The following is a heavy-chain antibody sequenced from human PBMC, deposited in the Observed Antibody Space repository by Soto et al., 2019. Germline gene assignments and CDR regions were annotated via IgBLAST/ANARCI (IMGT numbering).Heavy chain of an antibody. CDR1: GYTLTELS. CDR2: FDPEDGET. J-gene: IGHJ3*02. Sequence: ASVKVSCKVSGYTLTELSMHWVRQAPGKGLEWMGGFDPEDGETIYAQKSQGRVTMTEDTSTDTAYLELSSLRSEDTAVYYCATDRGLIAAATGDAFDIWGQGTMVTVSS. V-gene: IGHV1-24*01. CDR3: ATDRGLIAAATGDAFDI. D-gene: IGHD6-13*01.